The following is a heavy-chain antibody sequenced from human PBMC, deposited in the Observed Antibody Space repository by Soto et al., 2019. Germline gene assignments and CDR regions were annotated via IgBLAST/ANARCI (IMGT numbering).Heavy chain of an antibody. Sequence: EVQLVESGGGLVQPGGSLRLSCVVSGISLGDYWMTWVRQAPGKGLEWVANIKQDGSSKHYVDSVKGRFTISRDNAKNSLYLEMNSLRAEDTARYYCATTRGLDYWGQGTLVTVSS. J-gene: IGHJ4*02. V-gene: IGHV3-7*01. CDR1: GISLGDYW. CDR2: IKQDGSSK. CDR3: ATTRGLDY.